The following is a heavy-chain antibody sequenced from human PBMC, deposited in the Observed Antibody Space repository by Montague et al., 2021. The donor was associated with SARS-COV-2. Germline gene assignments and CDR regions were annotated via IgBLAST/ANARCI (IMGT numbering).Heavy chain of an antibody. Sequence: SETLSLTCTVSGVSVTDYYWSWIRQPPGKGLEWVGDVLCNKGTNFNPSLKSRVAISVDTSKNQFSLRLTSVTAADTAFYYCVRHPQYDGLNGPPDFWGQGTLVTVSS. J-gene: IGHJ4*02. D-gene: IGHD3-9*01. CDR3: VRHPQYDGLNGPPDF. CDR1: GVSVTDYY. CDR2: VLCNKGT. V-gene: IGHV4-59*08.